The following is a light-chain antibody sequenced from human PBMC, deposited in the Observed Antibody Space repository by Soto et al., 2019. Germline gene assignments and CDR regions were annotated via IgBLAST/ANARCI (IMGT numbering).Light chain of an antibody. V-gene: IGLV2-14*03. CDR2: DVN. Sequence: QSVLTQPASVSGSPGQSIIISCTGTSSDIGAYNYVAWYQHHPGKAPKLMIYDVNSRPSGVSNRFSGSKSGNTASLTISGLQPEDEADYYCTSFSSTTPIVFGGGTKVTAL. J-gene: IGLJ3*02. CDR3: TSFSSTTPIV. CDR1: SSDIGAYNY.